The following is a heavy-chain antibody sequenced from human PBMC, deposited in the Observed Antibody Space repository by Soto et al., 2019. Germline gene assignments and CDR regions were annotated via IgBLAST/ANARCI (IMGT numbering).Heavy chain of an antibody. J-gene: IGHJ3*02. Sequence: GGSLRLSCAASGFTFSSYAMSWVRQAPGKGLEWVSAISGSGGSTYYADSVKGRFTISRDNSKNTLYLQMNSLRAEDTAVYYCAKDLGRIVGATDDAFDIWGQGTMVTVSS. CDR1: GFTFSSYA. CDR3: AKDLGRIVGATDDAFDI. D-gene: IGHD1-26*01. CDR2: ISGSGGST. V-gene: IGHV3-23*01.